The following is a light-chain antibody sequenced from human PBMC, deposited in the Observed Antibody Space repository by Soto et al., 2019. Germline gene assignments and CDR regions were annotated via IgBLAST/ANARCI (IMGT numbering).Light chain of an antibody. CDR3: QQHDNWPRT. Sequence: EIAMTQSPRTLSVSPGERATLSCRASRGIGNNLAWYQQKPGQAHRPLLQGASHRDTGITARFSGSGSGTEFTLTISGLQSEDFAVYYCQQHDNWPRTFGQGTKVDI. J-gene: IGKJ1*01. CDR1: RGIGNN. CDR2: GAS. V-gene: IGKV3-15*01.